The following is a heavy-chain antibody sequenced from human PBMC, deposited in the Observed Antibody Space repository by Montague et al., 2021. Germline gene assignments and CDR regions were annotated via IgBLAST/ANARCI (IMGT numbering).Heavy chain of an antibody. Sequence: SETLSLTCSVSGDSINGWYWSWIRQPPGKGLEWIGSVFYSWATNYNPSLTSRVTMSADTSKNQVSLKVNSVTAADTAVYYCARQGFYESGGFFIWGLGTLVTVSS. CDR3: ARQGFYESGGFFI. CDR2: VFYSWAT. V-gene: IGHV4-59*01. J-gene: IGHJ4*02. CDR1: GDSINGWY. D-gene: IGHD3-22*01.